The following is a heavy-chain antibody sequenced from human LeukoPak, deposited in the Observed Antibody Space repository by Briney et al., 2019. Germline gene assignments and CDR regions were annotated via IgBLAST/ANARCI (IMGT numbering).Heavy chain of an antibody. J-gene: IGHJ4*02. V-gene: IGHV4-39*07. CDR3: ARRRMFLEWLLYPFDY. D-gene: IGHD3-3*01. Sequence: PSETLSLTCTVSGGSISSSSYYWGWIRQPPGKGLEWIGSIYYSGSTYYNPSLKSRVTISVDTSKNQFSLKLSSVTAADTAVYYCARRRMFLEWLLYPFDYWGQGTLVTVSS. CDR1: GGSISSSSYY. CDR2: IYYSGST.